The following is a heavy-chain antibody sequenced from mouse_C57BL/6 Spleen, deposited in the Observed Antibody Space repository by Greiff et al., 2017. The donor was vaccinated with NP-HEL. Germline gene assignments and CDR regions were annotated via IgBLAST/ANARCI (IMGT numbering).Heavy chain of an antibody. V-gene: IGHV1-18*01. CDR3: ARGCMVTRKFAY. Sequence: EVQLQQSGPELVKPGASVKIPCKASGYTFTDYNMDWVKQSHGKSLEWIGDINPNNGGTIYNQKFKGKATLTVDKSSSTAYMELRSLTSEDTAVYYFARGCMVTRKFAYWGQGTLVTVSA. CDR1: GYTFTDYN. CDR2: INPNNGGT. D-gene: IGHD2-2*01. J-gene: IGHJ3*01.